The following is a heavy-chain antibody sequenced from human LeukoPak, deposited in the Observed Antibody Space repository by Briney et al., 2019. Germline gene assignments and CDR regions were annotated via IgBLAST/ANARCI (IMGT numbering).Heavy chain of an antibody. V-gene: IGHV3-23*01. D-gene: IGHD1-26*01. J-gene: IGHJ4*02. CDR2: ISGSGGST. Sequence: GGSLRLSCAASGFTFSNYAMTWVRQAPGKGLEWVSVISGSGGSTYYADSVRGRFSISRDNSKNTLYLQMNSLRAEDTAVYYCAKDYSGSYYYFDYWGQGTLVTVSS. CDR3: AKDYSGSYYYFDY. CDR1: GFTFSNYA.